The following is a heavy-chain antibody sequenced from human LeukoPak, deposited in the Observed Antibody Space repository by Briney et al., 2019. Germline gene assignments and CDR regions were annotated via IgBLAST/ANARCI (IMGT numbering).Heavy chain of an antibody. CDR1: GYTFTSYY. CDR3: ARDTYYYDSSGYFPHDY. D-gene: IGHD3-22*01. V-gene: IGHV1-46*01. CDR2: INPSGGST. J-gene: IGHJ4*02. Sequence: ASVKVSCKASGYTFTSYYMHWVRQAPGQGLEWMGIINPSGGSTNYAQKLQGRVTMTTDTSTSTAYMELRSLRSDDTAVYYCARDTYYYDSSGYFPHDYWGQGTLVTVSS.